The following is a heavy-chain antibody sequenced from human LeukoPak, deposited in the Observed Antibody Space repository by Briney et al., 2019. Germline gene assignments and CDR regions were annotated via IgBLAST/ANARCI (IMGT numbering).Heavy chain of an antibody. J-gene: IGHJ4*02. Sequence: ASVKVSCKASGGTFSSYAISWVRQAPGQGLEWMGGIIPIFGTANYAQKFQGRVTITADESTSTAYMELSSLRSEDTAVYYCARVSGYGDYFDYWGQGTLVIVSS. CDR2: IIPIFGTA. D-gene: IGHD4-17*01. CDR3: ARVSGYGDYFDY. V-gene: IGHV1-69*13. CDR1: GGTFSSYA.